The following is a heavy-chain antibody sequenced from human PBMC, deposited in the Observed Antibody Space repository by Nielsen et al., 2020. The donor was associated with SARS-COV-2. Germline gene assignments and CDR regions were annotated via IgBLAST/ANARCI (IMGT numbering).Heavy chain of an antibody. CDR3: ARTHGVDTAMDSDFDY. CDR1: GGTFSSYA. Sequence: SVKVSCKASGGTFSSYAISWVRQAPGQGLEWMGGIIPIFDTANYAQKFQGRVTITADESTSTAYMELSSLRSEDTAVYYCARTHGVDTAMDSDFDYWGQGTLVTVSS. D-gene: IGHD5-18*01. V-gene: IGHV1-69*13. J-gene: IGHJ4*02. CDR2: IIPIFDTA.